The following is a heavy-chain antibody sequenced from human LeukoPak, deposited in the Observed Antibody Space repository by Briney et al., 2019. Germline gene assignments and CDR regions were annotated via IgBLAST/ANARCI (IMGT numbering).Heavy chain of an antibody. Sequence: GGSLRLSCAASGFTFSSYSMKWVRQAAGKGLEWVSSISSSSSYIYYADSVKGRFTISRDNAKNSLYLQMNSLRAEDTAVYYCARYSSNCPDYWGQGTLVTVSS. J-gene: IGHJ4*02. D-gene: IGHD6-13*01. CDR1: GFTFSSYS. CDR3: ARYSSNCPDY. CDR2: ISSSSSYI. V-gene: IGHV3-21*01.